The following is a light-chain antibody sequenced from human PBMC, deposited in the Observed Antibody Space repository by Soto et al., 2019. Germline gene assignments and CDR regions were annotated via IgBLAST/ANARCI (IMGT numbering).Light chain of an antibody. CDR2: EVN. Sequence: QSALTQPASVSASPGQSITISCTGTSSDVGGYKFVSWYQRHPGKAPKLMIYEVNSRPSGVSNRFSGSKSGNTASLTISGLQPEDEADYYCLSYTSANTRVFGGGTKLTVL. CDR3: LSYTSANTRV. J-gene: IGLJ3*02. CDR1: SSDVGGYKF. V-gene: IGLV2-14*01.